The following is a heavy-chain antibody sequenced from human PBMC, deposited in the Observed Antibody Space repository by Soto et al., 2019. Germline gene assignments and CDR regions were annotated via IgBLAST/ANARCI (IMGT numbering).Heavy chain of an antibody. D-gene: IGHD6-19*01. Sequence: QVQLVQSGAEVKKPGSSVKVSCKASGGTFSSYTISWVRQAPGQGLEWMGRIIPILGIANYAQKFQGRVTITADKSTSTAYMELSSLRSEDTAVYYCSRNSYSSGWEYYDYWGQGTLVTVSS. CDR3: SRNSYSSGWEYYDY. V-gene: IGHV1-69*02. J-gene: IGHJ4*02. CDR2: IIPILGIA. CDR1: GGTFSSYT.